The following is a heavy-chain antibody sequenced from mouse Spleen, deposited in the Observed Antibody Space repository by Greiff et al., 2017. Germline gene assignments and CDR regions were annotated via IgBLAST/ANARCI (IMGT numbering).Heavy chain of an antibody. J-gene: IGHJ1*03. CDR1: GFTFSSYA. Sequence: EVMLVESGEGLVKPGGSLKLSCAASGFTFSSYAMSWVRQTPEKRLEWVAYISSGGDYIYYADTVKGRFTISRDNARNTLYLQMSSLKSEDTAMYYCTRDSGSSYGYFDVWGTGTTVTVSS. V-gene: IGHV5-9-1*02. CDR2: ISSGGDYI. D-gene: IGHD1-1*01. CDR3: TRDSGSSYGYFDV.